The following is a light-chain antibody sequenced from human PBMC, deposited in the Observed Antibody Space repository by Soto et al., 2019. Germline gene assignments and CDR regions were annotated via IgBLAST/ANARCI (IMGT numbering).Light chain of an antibody. V-gene: IGKV1-39*01. CDR1: QSISTY. J-gene: IGKJ1*01. CDR2: AAS. Sequence: DIQMTQSPSSLSASVGDRVTITCRASQSISTYLNWYQQKPGKAPKLLIYAASGLQSGVPSRFSGSGSVTDFTLTISSLQPEDFANYYCQQTYSTRPWTFGQGTKVESK. CDR3: QQTYSTRPWT.